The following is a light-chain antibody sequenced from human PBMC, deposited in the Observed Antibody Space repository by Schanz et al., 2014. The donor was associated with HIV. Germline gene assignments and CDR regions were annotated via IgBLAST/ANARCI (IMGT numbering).Light chain of an antibody. CDR3: SSYTSSSTPYV. CDR1: SSDVGGYNY. Sequence: QSALTQPRSVSGSPGQSVTISCTGTSSDVGGYNYVSWYQQHPGKVPQLLIFEVTKRPSGVSYRFSASRFGDTASLTISGLQAEDEADYYCSSYTSSSTPYVFGSGTKLIVL. CDR2: EVT. J-gene: IGLJ1*01. V-gene: IGLV2-14*01.